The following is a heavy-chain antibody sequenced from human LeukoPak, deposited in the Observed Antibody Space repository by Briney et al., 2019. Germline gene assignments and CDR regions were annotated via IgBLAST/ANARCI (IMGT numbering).Heavy chain of an antibody. V-gene: IGHV3-23*01. CDR3: AGLYYYDSSGYYPLDY. Sequence: GGTLRLSCAASGFTFSSYGMGWVRQAPGKGLEWVSAISGSGGSTYYADSVKGRFTISRDNSKNTLYLQMNSLRAEDTAVYYCAGLYYYDSSGYYPLDYWGQGTLVTVSS. J-gene: IGHJ4*02. CDR1: GFTFSSYG. CDR2: ISGSGGST. D-gene: IGHD3-22*01.